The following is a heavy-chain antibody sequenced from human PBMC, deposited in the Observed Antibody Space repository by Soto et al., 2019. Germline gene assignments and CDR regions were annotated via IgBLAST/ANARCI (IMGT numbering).Heavy chain of an antibody. CDR2: IYYSGST. J-gene: IGHJ3*02. V-gene: IGHV4-39*01. D-gene: IGHD3-22*01. CDR1: GGSISSSSYY. Sequence: QLQLQESGPGLVKPSETLSLTCTVSGGSISSSSYYWGWIRQPPGKGLEWIGSIYYSGSTYYNPSLKSRVTISVDTSKNQFSLKLSSVTAADTAVYYCARQSWDPHYYDSSGYLDAFDIWGQGTMVTVSS. CDR3: ARQSWDPHYYDSSGYLDAFDI.